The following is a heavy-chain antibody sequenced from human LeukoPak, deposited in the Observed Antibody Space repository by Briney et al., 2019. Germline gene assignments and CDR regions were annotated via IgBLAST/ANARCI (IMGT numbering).Heavy chain of an antibody. Sequence: GGSLRLSCAASGVTFSSYSMNWVREAPGKGLEWISYISSGSSTIYYADSVKGRFTISRDNAKNSLYLQMNSLRDGDTALYYCARSAYYLDYWGQGTLVTVSS. D-gene: IGHD3-16*01. CDR2: ISSGSSTI. V-gene: IGHV3-48*02. J-gene: IGHJ4*02. CDR3: ARSAYYLDY. CDR1: GVTFSSYS.